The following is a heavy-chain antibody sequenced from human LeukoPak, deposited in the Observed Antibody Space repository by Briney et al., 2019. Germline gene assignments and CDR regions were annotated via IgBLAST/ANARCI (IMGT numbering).Heavy chain of an antibody. V-gene: IGHV1-18*04. CDR2: ISAYNGNT. J-gene: IGHJ4*02. D-gene: IGHD6-13*01. CDR1: GYTFTGYY. CDR3: ARGKAGVYYFDY. Sequence: ASVKVSCKASGYTFTGYYMHWVRQAPGQGLEWMGWISAYNGNTNYAQKLQGRVTMTTDTSTSTAYMELRSLRSDDTAVYYCARGKAGVYYFDYWGQGTLVTVSS.